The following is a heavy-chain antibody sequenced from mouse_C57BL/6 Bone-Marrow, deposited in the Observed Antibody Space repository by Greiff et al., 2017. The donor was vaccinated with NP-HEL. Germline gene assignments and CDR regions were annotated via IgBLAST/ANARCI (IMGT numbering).Heavy chain of an antibody. D-gene: IGHD1-1*01. Sequence: VQLQQSGAELVKPGASVKMSCKASGYTFTSYWITWVKQRPGQGLEWIGDIYPGSGSTNYNEKFKSKATLTVDTSSSTAYMQLSSLTSEDSAVYYCALYYGSSYWYFDVWGTGTTVTVSS. J-gene: IGHJ1*03. CDR1: GYTFTSYW. CDR2: IYPGSGST. V-gene: IGHV1-55*01. CDR3: ALYYGSSYWYFDV.